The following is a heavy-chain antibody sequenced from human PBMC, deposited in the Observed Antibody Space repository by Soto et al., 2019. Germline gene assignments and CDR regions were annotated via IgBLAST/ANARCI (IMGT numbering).Heavy chain of an antibody. Sequence: QVQLVQSGAEVKKPGASVKVSCKASGYTFTSYAMHWVRQAPGQSLEWMGWLNAGNGNTKYSQKFQGRVTITRDTSSSTAYIELSSLRAEDTAVYYCASSYSNYALIDYYYYGMDVWRQGTTVTVSS. CDR2: LNAGNGNT. CDR3: ASSYSNYALIDYYYYGMDV. D-gene: IGHD4-4*01. J-gene: IGHJ6*02. CDR1: GYTFTSYA. V-gene: IGHV1-3*01.